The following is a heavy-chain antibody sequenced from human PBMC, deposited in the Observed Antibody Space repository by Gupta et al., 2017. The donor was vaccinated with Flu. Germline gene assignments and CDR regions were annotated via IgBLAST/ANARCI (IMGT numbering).Heavy chain of an antibody. Sequence: QVQLQESGPGLVKPSETLSLTCTVSGGSIRTYYWRWIRPPAGKGLEWIGRIYTSGSTNYNPSLKSRVTMSVDTSKNQFSLKLSSVTAADTAVYYCARGVLVRGVDIYTHDYWGQGTLVTVSS. CDR3: ARGVLVRGVDIYTHDY. J-gene: IGHJ4*02. CDR1: GGSIRTYY. V-gene: IGHV4-4*07. CDR2: IYTSGST. D-gene: IGHD3-10*01.